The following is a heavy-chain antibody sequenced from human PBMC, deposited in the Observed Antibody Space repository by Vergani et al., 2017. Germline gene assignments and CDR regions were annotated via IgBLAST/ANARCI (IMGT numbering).Heavy chain of an antibody. D-gene: IGHD4-11*01. V-gene: IGHV3-21*01. Sequence: EVQLVESGGGLVKPGGSLRLSCVASGFTFSSYTMNWVRQAPGKGLEWVSSISSRSSYIFYADSVKGRFTISRDNAWNSLYLQMNSLRAEDTALYYCARELEPTGSYGMDVWGQGTTVTVSS. CDR2: ISSRSSYI. CDR3: ARELEPTGSYGMDV. CDR1: GFTFSSYT. J-gene: IGHJ6*02.